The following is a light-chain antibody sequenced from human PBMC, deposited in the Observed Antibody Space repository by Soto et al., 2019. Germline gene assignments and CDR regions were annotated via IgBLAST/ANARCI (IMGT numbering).Light chain of an antibody. J-gene: IGKJ2*01. CDR3: QQHNPYSPYT. Sequence: DIRMTQSLSTLSPSVGDRVPIPGRPSQSITTCLAWYQQKPGKAPKLLIFDASSLRSGVPSRFSGSGSGTEFTLTISSLQPEDFATYYCQQHNPYSPYTFGQGTKLEIK. V-gene: IGKV1-5*03. CDR2: DAS. CDR1: QSITTC.